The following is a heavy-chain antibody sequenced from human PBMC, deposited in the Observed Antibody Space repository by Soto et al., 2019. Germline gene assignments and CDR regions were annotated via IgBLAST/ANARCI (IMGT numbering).Heavy chain of an antibody. J-gene: IGHJ4*02. CDR3: AKNYDILTGYYLPPNY. CDR2: ISYDGSNK. Sequence: GGSLRLSCAASGFTSSSYGMHWVRQAPGKGLEWVAVISYDGSNKYYADSVKGRFTISRDNSKNTLYLQMNSLRAEDTAVYYCAKNYDILTGYYLPPNYWGQGTLVTVSS. CDR1: GFTSSSYG. V-gene: IGHV3-30*18. D-gene: IGHD3-9*01.